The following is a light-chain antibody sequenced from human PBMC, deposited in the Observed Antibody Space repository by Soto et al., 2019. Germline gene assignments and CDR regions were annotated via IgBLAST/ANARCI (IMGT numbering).Light chain of an antibody. Sequence: EIVLTQPPATLSLSPGERATLSCRASQSVSSYLAWYQQKPGQAPRLLIYDASNRATGIPARFSGSGSGTEFTPTIGSLEPEDFAVYYCQRRSNWPPPFGGGTKVEIK. V-gene: IGKV3-11*01. J-gene: IGKJ4*01. CDR3: QRRSNWPPP. CDR1: QSVSSY. CDR2: DAS.